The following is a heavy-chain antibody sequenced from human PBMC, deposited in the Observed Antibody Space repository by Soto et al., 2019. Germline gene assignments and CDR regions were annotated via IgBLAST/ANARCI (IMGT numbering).Heavy chain of an antibody. J-gene: IGHJ6*02. CDR3: ARERGYSYGYWYYYYGMDV. CDR2: INPSGGST. Sequence: ASVKVSCKASGYTFTSYYMHWVRQAPGQGLEWMGIINPSGGSTSYAQKFQGRVTMTRDTSTSTVYMELSSLRSGDTAVYYCARERGYSYGYWYYYYGMDVWGQGTTVTVSS. D-gene: IGHD5-18*01. CDR1: GYTFTSYY. V-gene: IGHV1-46*01.